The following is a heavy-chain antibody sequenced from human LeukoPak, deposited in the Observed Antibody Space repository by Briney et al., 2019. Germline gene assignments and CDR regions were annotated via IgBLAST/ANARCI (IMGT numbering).Heavy chain of an antibody. Sequence: PSETLSLTCTVSGGSISSYYWRWIRQPPGKGLEWIGYIYYSGSTNYNPSLKSRVTISVATSKNQFSLKLSSVTAADTVVYYCARDLGYNYVYWGQGTLVSVSS. D-gene: IGHD5-24*01. J-gene: IGHJ4*02. CDR3: ARDLGYNYVY. CDR1: GGSISSYY. CDR2: IYYSGST. V-gene: IGHV4-59*01.